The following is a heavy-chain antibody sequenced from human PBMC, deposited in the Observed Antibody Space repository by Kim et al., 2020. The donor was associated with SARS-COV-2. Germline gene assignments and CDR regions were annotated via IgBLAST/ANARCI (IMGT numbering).Heavy chain of an antibody. CDR1: GFTFSGNW. D-gene: IGHD2-2*01. CDR3: AKLDYASSDY. J-gene: IGHJ4*02. CDR2: INGDGSET. Sequence: GGSLRLSCEASGFTFSGNWMGWVRQPAGKGPEWVANINGDGSETWYVDSVRGRFTLSRDNAKKSVFLQMNSLRAEDTAVYYCAKLDYASSDYCGQGTLVLVSA. V-gene: IGHV3-7*03.